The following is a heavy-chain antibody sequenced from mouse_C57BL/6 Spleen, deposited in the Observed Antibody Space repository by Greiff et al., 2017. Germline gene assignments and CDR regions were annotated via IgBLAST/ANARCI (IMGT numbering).Heavy chain of an antibody. J-gene: IGHJ2*01. V-gene: IGHV8-12*01. CDR3: ARDGYDGFDY. CDR1: GFSLSTSGMG. Sequence: QVTLKESGPGILQSSQTLSLTCSFSGFSLSTSGMGVSWIRQPSGKGLEWLAHIYWDDDKRYNPSLKSRLTISKDTSRNQVFLKITSVDTADTATYYCARDGYDGFDYWGQGTTLTVSS. D-gene: IGHD2-2*01. CDR2: IYWDDDK.